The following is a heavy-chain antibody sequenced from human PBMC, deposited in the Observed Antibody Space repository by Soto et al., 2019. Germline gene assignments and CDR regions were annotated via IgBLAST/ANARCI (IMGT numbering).Heavy chain of an antibody. CDR2: IDPSDSYT. J-gene: IGHJ6*02. Sequence: PGESLKTSCKGFGYSLTSYWISWVRQMPGKGLEWMGRIDPSDSYTNYSPSFQGHVTISADKSISTAYLQWSSLKASDTAMYYCASGRSDIVATVVYYGMDVWGQGTTVTVSS. V-gene: IGHV5-10-1*01. D-gene: IGHD5-12*01. CDR3: ASGRSDIVATVVYYGMDV. CDR1: GYSLTSYW.